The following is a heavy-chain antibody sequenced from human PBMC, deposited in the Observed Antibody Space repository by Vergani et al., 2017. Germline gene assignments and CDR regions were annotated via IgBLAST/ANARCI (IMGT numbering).Heavy chain of an antibody. J-gene: IGHJ6*02. CDR2: IIPILGIA. CDR1: GGTFSSYT. V-gene: IGHV1-69*02. D-gene: IGHD2-2*01. CDR3: ARVLWYQLDRYYYYGMDV. Sequence: QVQLVQSGAEVKKPGSSVKVSCKASGGTFSSYTISWVRQAPGQGLEWMGRIIPILGIANYAQKFKGRVTITADKSTSTAYMELSSLRAEDTAVYYCARVLWYQLDRYYYYGMDVWGQGTTVTVSS.